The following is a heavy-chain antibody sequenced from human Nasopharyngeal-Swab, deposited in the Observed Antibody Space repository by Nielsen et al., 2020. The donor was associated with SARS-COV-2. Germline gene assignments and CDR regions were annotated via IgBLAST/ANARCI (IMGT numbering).Heavy chain of an antibody. D-gene: IGHD2-21*02. J-gene: IGHJ4*02. CDR1: GFTFSDSA. CDR2: IRSKGNNYAT. V-gene: IGHV3-73*01. CDR3: TRCGGGCYSGRDY. Sequence: GESLKISCAASGFTFSDSALQWVRQASGKGLEWVGRIRSKGNNYATAYAAPVKRRFIIFRDDPTITASLQMNSLKTEDTAVYYCTRCGGGCYSGRDYWGQGTLVTVSS.